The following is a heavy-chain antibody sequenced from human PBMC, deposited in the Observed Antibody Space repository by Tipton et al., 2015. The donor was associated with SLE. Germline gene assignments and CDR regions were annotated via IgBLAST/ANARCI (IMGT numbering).Heavy chain of an antibody. CDR1: GGSFSGNF. CDR2: IYYSGST. CDR3: ARYRAAGYFDY. D-gene: IGHD6-13*01. Sequence: TLSLICAVYGGSFSGNFCSWVRQPPGKGLEWIGYIYYSGSTNYNPSLKSRVTISVDTCTNQFSLKLSSVTAADTAVYDCARYRAAGYFDYRGQGTLVTVST. J-gene: IGHJ4*02. V-gene: IGHV4-59*08.